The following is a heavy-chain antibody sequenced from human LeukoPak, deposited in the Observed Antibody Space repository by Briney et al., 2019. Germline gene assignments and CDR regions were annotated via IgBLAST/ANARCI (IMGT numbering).Heavy chain of an antibody. CDR2: MNPNSGNT. V-gene: IGHV1-8*01. CDR3: ARGRYDFWSGYSIYYYYYGMDV. J-gene: IGHJ6*02. Sequence: ASVKVSCKASGYTFTSYDINWVRQATGQGLEWMGWMNPNSGNTGYAQKFQGRVTMTRNNSISTAYMELSSPRPEDTAVYYCARGRYDFWSGYSIYYYYYGMDVWGQGTTVTVSS. CDR1: GYTFTSYD. D-gene: IGHD3-3*01.